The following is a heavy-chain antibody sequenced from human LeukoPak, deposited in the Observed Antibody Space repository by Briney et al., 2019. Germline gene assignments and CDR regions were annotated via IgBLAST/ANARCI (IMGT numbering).Heavy chain of an antibody. Sequence: SVKVSCKASGGTFSSYAISWVRQAPGQGLEWMGGIIPIFGTANYAQKFQGRVTITADESTSTAYMELSSRRSEDTAVYYCARGSGDIVGDAEGAFDIWGQGTMVTVSS. D-gene: IGHD5-12*01. CDR2: IIPIFGTA. V-gene: IGHV1-69*13. CDR1: GGTFSSYA. J-gene: IGHJ3*02. CDR3: ARGSGDIVGDAEGAFDI.